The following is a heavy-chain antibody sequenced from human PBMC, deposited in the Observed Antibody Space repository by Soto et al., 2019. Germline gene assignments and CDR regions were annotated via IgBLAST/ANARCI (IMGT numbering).Heavy chain of an antibody. J-gene: IGHJ4*02. CDR1: GFTFSSYW. CDR3: VIAKGEWATMLFDY. Sequence: EVQLVESGGGLVQPGGSLRLSCAASGFTFSSYWMHWVRQIPGKGLVWVSRIKSDGTSTTYADSVKGRFTISRDNAKNTLFLQMNSLRVDDTAEYHCVIAKGEWATMLFDYWGQGSLVTVSS. V-gene: IGHV3-74*01. CDR2: IKSDGTST. D-gene: IGHD1-26*01.